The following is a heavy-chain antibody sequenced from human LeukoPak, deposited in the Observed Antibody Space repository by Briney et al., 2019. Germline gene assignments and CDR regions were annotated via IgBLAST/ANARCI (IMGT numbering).Heavy chain of an antibody. V-gene: IGHV3-7*01. CDR1: GFTLSSYW. D-gene: IGHD7-27*01. CDR3: AAKLGASY. J-gene: IGHJ4*02. CDR2: IKQDGSEK. Sequence: GGSLRLSCAASGFTLSSYWMSWVRQAPGKGLEWVANIKQDGSEKYYVDSVKGRFTISRDNAKNSPYLQMNSLRADDTAVYYCAAKLGASYWGQGTLVTVSS.